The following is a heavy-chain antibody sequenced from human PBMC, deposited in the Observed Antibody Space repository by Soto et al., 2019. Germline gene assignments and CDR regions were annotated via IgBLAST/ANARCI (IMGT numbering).Heavy chain of an antibody. D-gene: IGHD4-17*01. CDR1: GGSISSGDYY. CDR2: IYYSGST. CDR3: ARDPSGDYELGWFDP. V-gene: IGHV4-30-4*01. J-gene: IGHJ5*02. Sequence: QVQLQESGPGLVKPSQTLSLTCTVSGGSISSGDYYWSWIRQPPGKGLEWIGYIYYSGSTYYNPSLKSRVTISVDTSKNQFSLKLSSVTAADTAVYYCARDPSGDYELGWFDPWGQGTLVTVSS.